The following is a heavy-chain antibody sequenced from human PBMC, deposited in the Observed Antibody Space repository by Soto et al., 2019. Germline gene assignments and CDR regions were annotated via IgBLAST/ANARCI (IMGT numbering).Heavy chain of an antibody. CDR2: ISSSSSTI. CDR1: GFTFSSYS. V-gene: IGHV3-48*01. CDR3: AREVELLWAYLDY. Sequence: GGSLRLSCAASGFTFSSYSMNWVRQAPGKGLEWVSYISSSSSTIYYADSVKGRFTISRDNAKNSLYLQMNSLRAEDTAVYYCAREVELLWAYLDYWGQGTLVTVSS. J-gene: IGHJ4*02. D-gene: IGHD3-10*01.